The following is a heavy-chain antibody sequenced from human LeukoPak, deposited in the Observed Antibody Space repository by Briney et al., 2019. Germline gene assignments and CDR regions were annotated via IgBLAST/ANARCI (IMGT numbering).Heavy chain of an antibody. Sequence: RASVKVSCKASGYTFTSYDINWVRQATGRGLEWMGWMNPNSGNTGYAQKFQGRVTMTRNTSISTAYMELSSLRSEDTAVYYCARAGWELPNFDYWGQGTLVTVSS. D-gene: IGHD1-26*01. CDR3: ARAGWELPNFDY. J-gene: IGHJ4*02. V-gene: IGHV1-8*01. CDR2: MNPNSGNT. CDR1: GYTFTSYD.